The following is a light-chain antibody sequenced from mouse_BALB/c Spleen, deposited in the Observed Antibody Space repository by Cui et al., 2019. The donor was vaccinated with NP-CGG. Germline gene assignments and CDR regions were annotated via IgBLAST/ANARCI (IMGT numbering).Light chain of an antibody. Sequence: HAVVTQDSALTTSPGETVTLTCRSSTGAVTTRNYANWVQEKPDHLFTGLIGGTNNRVPGVPARFSGSLIGDKAALTIIGAQTEDEAIYFCALWYSNHWVFGGGTKLTVL. J-gene: IGLJ1*01. CDR2: GTN. CDR3: ALWYSNHWV. V-gene: IGLV1*01. CDR1: TGAVTTRNY.